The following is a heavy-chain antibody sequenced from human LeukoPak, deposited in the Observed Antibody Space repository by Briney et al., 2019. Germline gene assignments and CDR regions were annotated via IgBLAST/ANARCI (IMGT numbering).Heavy chain of an antibody. CDR1: GGTFSSYA. CDR3: ARVPVDTAMANTHQLTPYFDY. V-gene: IGHV1-69*13. J-gene: IGHJ4*02. D-gene: IGHD5-18*01. CDR2: IIPIFGTA. Sequence: SVKVSCKASGGTFSSYAISWVRQAPGQGLEWMGGIIPIFGTANYAQKFQGRVTITADESTSTAYMKLSSLRSEDTAVYYCARVPVDTAMANTHQLTPYFDYWGQGTLVTVSS.